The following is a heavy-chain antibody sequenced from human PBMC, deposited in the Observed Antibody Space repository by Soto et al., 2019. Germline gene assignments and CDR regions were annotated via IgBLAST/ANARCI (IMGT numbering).Heavy chain of an antibody. D-gene: IGHD3-10*01. J-gene: IGHJ1*01. V-gene: IGHV2-5*02. Sequence: SGPTLVNPTQTLTLTCVFSGFSLNTGGVTVGWIRQPPGKALEWVALIYWDDGKRYSPSLKSRLTITKETSRNQVVLTMANVDPEDTATYFCAHSPAPRVYFQHWGEGTLVTVSS. CDR2: IYWDDGK. CDR1: GFSLNTGGVT. CDR3: AHSPAPRVYFQH.